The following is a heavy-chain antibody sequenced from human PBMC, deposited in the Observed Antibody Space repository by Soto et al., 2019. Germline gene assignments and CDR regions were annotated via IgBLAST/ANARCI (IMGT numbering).Heavy chain of an antibody. CDR3: AKDPDYGGPSSADY. J-gene: IGHJ4*02. Sequence: GGSLRLSCAASGFTFSSYAMSWVRQAPGKGLEWVSAISGSGGSTYYADSVKGWFTISRDNSKNTLYMQMNSLRAEDTAVYYCAKDPDYGGPSSADYWGQGTLVTVSS. D-gene: IGHD4-17*01. CDR2: ISGSGGST. V-gene: IGHV3-23*01. CDR1: GFTFSSYA.